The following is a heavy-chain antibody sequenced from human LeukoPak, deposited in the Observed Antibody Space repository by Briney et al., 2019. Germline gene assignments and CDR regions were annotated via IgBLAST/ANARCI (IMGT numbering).Heavy chain of an antibody. CDR2: IYYSGST. D-gene: IGHD3-22*01. Sequence: SETLSLTCTVSGGSISSSSYYWGWIRQPPGKGLEWIGSIYYSGSTYYNPSLKSRVTISVDTSKNQFSLKLSSVTAADTAVYYCATIYDYYDSSGSEFWGQGTLVTVSS. J-gene: IGHJ4*02. CDR3: ATIYDYYDSSGSEF. CDR1: GGSISSSSYY. V-gene: IGHV4-39*07.